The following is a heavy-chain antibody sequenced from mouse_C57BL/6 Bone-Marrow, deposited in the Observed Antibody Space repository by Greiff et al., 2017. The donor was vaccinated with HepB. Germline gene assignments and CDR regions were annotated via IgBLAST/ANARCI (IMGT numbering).Heavy chain of an antibody. J-gene: IGHJ2*01. CDR2: ISSGGSYT. V-gene: IGHV5-6*01. CDR3: ARHYGSSPFDY. D-gene: IGHD1-1*01. CDR1: GFTFSSYG. Sequence: EVKLVESGGDLVKPGGSLKLSCAASGFTFSSYGMSWVRQTPDKRLEWVATISSGGSYTYYPDSVKGRFTISRDNAKNTLYLQMSSLKSEDTAMYYCARHYGSSPFDYWGQGTTLTVSS.